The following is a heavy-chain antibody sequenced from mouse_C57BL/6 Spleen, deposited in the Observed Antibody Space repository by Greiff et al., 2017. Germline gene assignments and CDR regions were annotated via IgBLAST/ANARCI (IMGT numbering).Heavy chain of an antibody. D-gene: IGHD1-1*02. V-gene: IGHV5-17*01. J-gene: IGHJ2*01. CDR3: ARKGTWGSYDYFDY. CDR2: ISSGSSTI. CDR1: GFTFSDYG. Sequence: EVQLQESGGGLVKPGGSLKLSCAASGFTFSDYGMHWVRQAPEKGLEWVAYISSGSSTIYYADTVKGRFTISRDNAKNTLFLQTTSLRSEDTAMYYCARKGTWGSYDYFDYWGQGTTLTVSS.